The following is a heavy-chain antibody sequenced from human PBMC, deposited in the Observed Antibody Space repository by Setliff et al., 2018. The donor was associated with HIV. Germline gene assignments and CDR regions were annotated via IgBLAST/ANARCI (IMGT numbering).Heavy chain of an antibody. CDR3: ARHSRDGFLEWLSSRFDP. D-gene: IGHD3-3*01. J-gene: IGHJ5*02. CDR1: AGSFSGYY. V-gene: IGHV4-34*01. Sequence: SETLSLTCAVYAGSFSGYYWSWIRQPSGKGLEWIGTIYYSGSTYYNPSLKSRVTISVDTSKNQFSLKLSSVTAADTAVYYCARHSRDGFLEWLSSRFDPWGQGTLVTVSS. CDR2: IYYSGST.